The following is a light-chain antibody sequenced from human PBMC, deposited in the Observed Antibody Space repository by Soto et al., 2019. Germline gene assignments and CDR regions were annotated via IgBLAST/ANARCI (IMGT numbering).Light chain of an antibody. CDR3: QQYNVYSLT. CDR2: KAS. Sequence: DIQMTQSPSTLSASVGDRVTITCRASQRISSWLAWYQHKPGKAPKLLIYKASSLDTGVPSRFSGSGSGTEFTLTISSLQPDDFATYYCQQYNVYSLTFGQGTKVDIK. CDR1: QRISSW. V-gene: IGKV1-5*03. J-gene: IGKJ1*01.